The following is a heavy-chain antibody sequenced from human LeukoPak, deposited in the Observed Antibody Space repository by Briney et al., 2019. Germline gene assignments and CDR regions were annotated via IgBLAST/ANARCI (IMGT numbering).Heavy chain of an antibody. J-gene: IGHJ4*02. D-gene: IGHD6-13*01. V-gene: IGHV3-21*01. Sequence: GGSLRFSCADSGYTFSSYSMNWVRQAPGKGLEWVSSISSSSIYIYYADSVKGRFTISRDNAKNSLYLQMNSLRAEDTAVYYCASKGIAAAVGYWGQGTLVTVSS. CDR1: GYTFSSYS. CDR2: ISSSSIYI. CDR3: ASKGIAAAVGY.